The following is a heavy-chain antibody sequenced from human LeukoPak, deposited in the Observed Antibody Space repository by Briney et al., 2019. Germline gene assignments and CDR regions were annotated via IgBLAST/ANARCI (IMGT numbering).Heavy chain of an antibody. V-gene: IGHV3-23*01. CDR2: ITGSGGSI. CDR1: GFTFSTYA. J-gene: IGHJ4*02. CDR3: VRLRRNSDRSGYYYYYDY. Sequence: GGSLRLSCAASGFTFSTYAMRWVRQTPGKGLEWVSSITGSGGSIYYADSVKGRFTISRDNSKNTVYLQMNSLRAEDTAVYFCVRLRRNSDRSGYYYYYDYWGQGTLVTVSS. D-gene: IGHD3-22*01.